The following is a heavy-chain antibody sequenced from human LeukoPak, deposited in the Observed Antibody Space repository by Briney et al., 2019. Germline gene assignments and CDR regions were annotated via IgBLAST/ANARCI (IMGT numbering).Heavy chain of an antibody. CDR2: IKQDGSEK. CDR1: GFTFSSYW. CDR3: ATSYSSSSGPFDS. V-gene: IGHV3-7*03. Sequence: GGSLRLSCAASGFTFSSYWMSWVRQAPGKGLEWVANIKQDGSEKYYVDSVKGRFTISRDNAKNSLYLQMNSLRADDTAVYYCATSYSSSSGPFDSWGQGTLVTVSS. J-gene: IGHJ4*02. D-gene: IGHD6-6*01.